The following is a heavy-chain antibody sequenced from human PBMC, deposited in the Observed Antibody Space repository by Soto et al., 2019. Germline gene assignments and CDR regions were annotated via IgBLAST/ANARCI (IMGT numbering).Heavy chain of an antibody. V-gene: IGHV3-7*01. CDR1: GVTFSNHW. CDR3: ARDAGMFEDPH. CDR2: IKRDGSEN. D-gene: IGHD3-10*02. J-gene: IGHJ1*01. Sequence: GGTLRLSCVASGVTFSNHWMSWCRQTPGKGPEWVTNIKRDGSENYHAESVEGRFTIPRDNARHPLYLKMNSLSVEDTAVYYCARDAGMFEDPHWGQGNMVPVSS.